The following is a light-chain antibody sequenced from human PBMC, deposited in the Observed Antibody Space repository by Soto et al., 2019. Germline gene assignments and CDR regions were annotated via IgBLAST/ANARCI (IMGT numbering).Light chain of an antibody. CDR1: QGIAPY. J-gene: IGKJ4*01. CDR3: QKYNSAPLT. V-gene: IGKV1-27*01. CDR2: ATS. Sequence: DVQMTQSSSSLSAFVGDRVTITCQASQGIAPYLAWFQQKPGKVPKLLIYATSTLQSGVPSRFSGSGSGTDFTLTINSLQPEDVGTYYCQKYNSAPLTFGGGTKVEIK.